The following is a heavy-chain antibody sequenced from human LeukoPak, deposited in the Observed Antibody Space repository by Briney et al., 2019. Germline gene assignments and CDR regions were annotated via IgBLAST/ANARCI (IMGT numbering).Heavy chain of an antibody. CDR2: ISGSGGST. J-gene: IGHJ4*02. CDR1: GFTFSSYA. V-gene: IGHV3-23*01. D-gene: IGHD3-10*01. CDR3: ATAVWFGELFEN. Sequence: GGSLRLSCAASGFTFSSYAMSWVRQAPGKGLEWVSAISGSGGSTYYADSVKGRFTISRDNSKNTLYLQMNSLRAEDTAVYYCATAVWFGELFENWGQGTLVTVSS.